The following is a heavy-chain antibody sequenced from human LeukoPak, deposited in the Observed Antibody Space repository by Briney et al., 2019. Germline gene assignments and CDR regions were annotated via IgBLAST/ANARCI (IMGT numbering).Heavy chain of an antibody. CDR2: FSGSGGST. V-gene: IGHV3-23*01. CDR1: GFTFSTYA. D-gene: IGHD5-24*01. J-gene: IGHJ4*02. CDR3: ARSGYNRFDY. Sequence: GGPLRLACAASGFTFSTYAMSWVRQAPGKGLKWVSSFSGSGGSTYYADSVKGRFTISRDNSKNTLYLQMNSLRAEDTAVYYCARSGYNRFDYWGQGTLVTVSS.